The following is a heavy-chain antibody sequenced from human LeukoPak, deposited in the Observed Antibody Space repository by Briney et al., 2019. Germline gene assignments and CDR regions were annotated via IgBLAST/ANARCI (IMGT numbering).Heavy chain of an antibody. Sequence: ASVKVSCKASGYTFTGYYVHWVRQAPGQGLEWMGWINPNSGGTNYAQKFQGWVTMTRDTSISTAYMELSRLRSDDTAVYYCARDRVPGRYYYGMDVWGKGTTVTVSS. CDR2: INPNSGGT. CDR1: GYTFTGYY. V-gene: IGHV1-2*04. D-gene: IGHD2-2*01. CDR3: ARDRVPGRYYYGMDV. J-gene: IGHJ6*04.